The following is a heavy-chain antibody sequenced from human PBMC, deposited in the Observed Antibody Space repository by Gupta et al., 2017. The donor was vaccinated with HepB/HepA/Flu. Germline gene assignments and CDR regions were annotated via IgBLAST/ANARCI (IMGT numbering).Heavy chain of an antibody. CDR2: IYWDDDK. J-gene: IGHJ4*02. Sequence: QITLTESGPTLVKPTQTLTLTCTFPGFSITTLGVGVGWIRQPPGKALEWLAVIYWDDDKRSTPSLESRLTITKDTSKNQVVLTMTNVDPLDTATYYCAQATGPYFDFWGQGTLVTVSS. CDR3: AQATGPYFDF. V-gene: IGHV2-5*02. D-gene: IGHD1-14*01. CDR1: GFSITTLGVG.